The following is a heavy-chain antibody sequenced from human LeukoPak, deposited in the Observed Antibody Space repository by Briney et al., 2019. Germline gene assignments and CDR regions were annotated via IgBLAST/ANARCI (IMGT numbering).Heavy chain of an antibody. V-gene: IGHV1-24*01. J-gene: IGHJ4*02. CDR3: AAEGQWSLVHYFNS. Sequence: GASVKVSCKVSGNTLTDLSIHWERQAPGKGLDWMGGFDPEDAEVVYAEKFQDRVTMTEDPSTDTAYLELSSLRSEDTAVYYCAAEGQWSLVHYFNSWGQGTLVTVSS. CDR1: GNTLTDLS. CDR2: FDPEDAEV. D-gene: IGHD2-15*01.